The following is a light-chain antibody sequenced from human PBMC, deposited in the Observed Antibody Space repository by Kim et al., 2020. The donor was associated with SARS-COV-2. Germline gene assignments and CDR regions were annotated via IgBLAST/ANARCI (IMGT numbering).Light chain of an antibody. CDR2: QDT. CDR1: KLGDKY. J-gene: IGLJ2*01. V-gene: IGLV3-1*01. Sequence: SYELTQPPSVSVSPGQTASITCSGAKLGDKYACXYQQKPGQSPVLVIYQDTKRPSGIPERFSGSNSGNTATLTISGTQALDEADYYCQAWDSSIVVFGGG. CDR3: QAWDSSIVV.